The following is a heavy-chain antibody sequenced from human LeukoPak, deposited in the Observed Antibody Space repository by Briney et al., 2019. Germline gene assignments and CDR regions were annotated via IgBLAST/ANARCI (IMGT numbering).Heavy chain of an antibody. D-gene: IGHD4-17*01. CDR1: GGSISSGSYY. CDR2: IYTSGST. V-gene: IGHV4-61*02. J-gene: IGHJ4*02. CDR3: ARDPDGDYAYFDY. Sequence: SETLSLTFTVSGGSISSGSYYWSWIRQPAGKGLEWIGRIYTSGSTNYNPSLKSRVTISVDTSKNQFSLKLSSVTAADTAVYYCARDPDGDYAYFDYWGQGTLSPSPQ.